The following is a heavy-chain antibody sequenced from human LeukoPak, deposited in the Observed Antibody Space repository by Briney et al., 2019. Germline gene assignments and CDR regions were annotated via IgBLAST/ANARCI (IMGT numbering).Heavy chain of an antibody. CDR1: GYSISSGYY. D-gene: IGHD2-15*01. CDR2: IYHSGST. V-gene: IGHV4-38-2*02. J-gene: IGHJ5*02. Sequence: SETLSLTCTVSGYSISSGYYWGWIRQPPGKGLEWIGSIYHSGSTYYNPSLKSRVTISVDTSKNQFSLKLSSVTAADTAVYYCASSPTGSIVVVVAATDHGWFDPRGQGTLVTVSS. CDR3: ASSPTGSIVVVVAATDHGWFDP.